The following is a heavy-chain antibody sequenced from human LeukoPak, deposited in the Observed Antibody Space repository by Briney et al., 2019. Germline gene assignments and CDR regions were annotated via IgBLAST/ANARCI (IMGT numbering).Heavy chain of an antibody. CDR2: FYSGGSA. J-gene: IGHJ6*02. CDR3: GRHVSNGWDYHYGLDV. V-gene: IGHV4-39*01. Sequence: PETLSLTCILPAGSTSSSNSYWAWIRQPPGKGLEWVGPFYSGGSAYYNPSLTSRVSISKDTSDNQFSLRLYSVTAADTAVYYCGRHVSNGWDYHYGLDVWGRGTTVTVSS. CDR1: AGSTSSSNSY. D-gene: IGHD6-19*01.